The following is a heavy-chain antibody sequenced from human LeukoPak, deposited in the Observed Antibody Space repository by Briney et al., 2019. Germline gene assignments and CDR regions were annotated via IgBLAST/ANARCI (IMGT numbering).Heavy chain of an antibody. D-gene: IGHD3-10*01. J-gene: IGHJ4*02. V-gene: IGHV3-30*18. CDR3: AKAGYGGGSTTTFGDY. CDR2: ISHDGRSK. Sequence: GGSLRLSCAASGFTFSSFGMHWVRQAPGKGLEGVAIISHDGRSKYYADSVKGRFTISRDNSRYTLYLQMNSLRAEDTAVYYCAKAGYGGGSTTTFGDYCGQGTLVTVSS. CDR1: GFTFSSFG.